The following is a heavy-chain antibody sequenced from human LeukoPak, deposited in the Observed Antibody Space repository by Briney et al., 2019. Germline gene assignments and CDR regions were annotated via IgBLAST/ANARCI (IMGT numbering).Heavy chain of an antibody. V-gene: IGHV4-59*01. CDR1: GGSISSYY. CDR2: IYYSGST. CDR3: ARESYYYYMDV. Sequence: SETLSLTCTVSGGSISSYYWSWIRQPPGKGLEWIGYIYYSGSTNYNPSLKSRVTISVDTSKNQFSLKLSSVTAADTAVYYCARESYYYYMDVWGKGTTVTISS. J-gene: IGHJ6*03.